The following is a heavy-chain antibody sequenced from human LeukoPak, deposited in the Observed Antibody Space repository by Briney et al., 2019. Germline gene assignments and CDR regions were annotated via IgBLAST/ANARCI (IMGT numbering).Heavy chain of an antibody. D-gene: IGHD3-16*01. Sequence: SETLSLTCTVSGGSISSSSYYWGWIRQPPGKGLEWIGSIYYSGSTYYNPSLKSRVTISVDTSKNQFSLKLSSVTAADTAVYYCEAWGTLYFDYWGRGTLVTVSS. CDR1: GGSISSSSYY. V-gene: IGHV4-39*07. J-gene: IGHJ4*02. CDR3: EAWGTLYFDY. CDR2: IYYSGST.